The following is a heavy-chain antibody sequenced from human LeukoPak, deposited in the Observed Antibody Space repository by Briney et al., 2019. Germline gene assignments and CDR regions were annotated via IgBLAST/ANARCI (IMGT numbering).Heavy chain of an antibody. Sequence: GESLRLSCAASGFTFSDYYMNWLRQAPGKGLEWVSSISRGGHSIYYAESVKGRFTISRDNAKNSLYLQMNSLRAEDTAVYYCAKADTYYYDTSGLPLWYFDYWGQGTLVTVSS. CDR2: ISRGGHSI. D-gene: IGHD3-22*01. CDR3: AKADTYYYDTSGLPLWYFDY. V-gene: IGHV3-11*01. CDR1: GFTFSDYY. J-gene: IGHJ4*02.